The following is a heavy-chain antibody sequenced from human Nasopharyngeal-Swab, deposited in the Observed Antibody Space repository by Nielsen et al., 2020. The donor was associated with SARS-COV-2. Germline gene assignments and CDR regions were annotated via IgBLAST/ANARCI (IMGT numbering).Heavy chain of an antibody. CDR2: IYYSGST. D-gene: IGHD5-12*01. V-gene: IGHV4-59*01. CDR1: GGSISSYY. CDR3: ASSIRYSGYDLGFDY. J-gene: IGHJ4*02. Sequence: GSLRLSCTVSGGSISSYYWSWIRQPPGKGLEWIGYIYYSGSTKYNPSLKSRVTISVDTSKNQFSLNLNSVTAADTAVYYCASSIRYSGYDLGFDYWGQGTLVTVSS.